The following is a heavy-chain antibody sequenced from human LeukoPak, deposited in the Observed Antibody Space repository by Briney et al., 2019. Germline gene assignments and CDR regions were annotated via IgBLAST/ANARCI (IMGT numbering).Heavy chain of an antibody. Sequence: PGGSLRLSCAASGFTFSSYPMSWVRQAPGKGLEWVSAISGSGANTYYADSVKGRFTISRDNSKNTLYLQMNSLRAEDTAVYYCAKDLVVLTAKSFDYWGQGTLVAVSS. CDR2: ISGSGANT. V-gene: IGHV3-23*01. CDR1: GFTFSSYP. CDR3: AKDLVVLTAKSFDY. J-gene: IGHJ4*02. D-gene: IGHD2-21*02.